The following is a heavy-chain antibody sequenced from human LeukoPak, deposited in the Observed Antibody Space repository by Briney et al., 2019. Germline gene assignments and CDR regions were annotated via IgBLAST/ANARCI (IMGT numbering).Heavy chain of an antibody. CDR1: GGSLRGYY. V-gene: IGHV4-34*01. D-gene: IGHD2-2*01. CDR3: ARVCSTSCYRPQGFDP. CDR2: INHSGST. Sequence: SETLSLTCAVYGGSLRGYYWSWIRQPPGEGLEWIGEINHSGSTNYNPSLKGRVTISVDTSKNQFSLKLSSVTAADTAVYYCARVCSTSCYRPQGFDPWGQGTLVTVSS. J-gene: IGHJ5*02.